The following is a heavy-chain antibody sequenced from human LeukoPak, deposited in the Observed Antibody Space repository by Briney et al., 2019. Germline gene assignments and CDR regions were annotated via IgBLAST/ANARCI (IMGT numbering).Heavy chain of an antibody. D-gene: IGHD3-22*01. CDR3: ARDLYYYDSSGHPPFGY. CDR1: GYTFTGYY. Sequence: ASVKVSCKASGYTFTGYYMHWVRQAPGQGLEWMGWINPNSGGTNYAQKFQGRVTMTRDTSISTAYMELSRLRSDDTAVYYCARDLYYYDSSGHPPFGYWGQGTLVTVSS. CDR2: INPNSGGT. J-gene: IGHJ4*02. V-gene: IGHV1-2*02.